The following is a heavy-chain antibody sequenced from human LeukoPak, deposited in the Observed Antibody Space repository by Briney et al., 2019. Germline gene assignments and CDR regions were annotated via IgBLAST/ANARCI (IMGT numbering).Heavy chain of an antibody. J-gene: IGHJ4*02. CDR3: ARDRKTYYYDSSGYPHDY. D-gene: IGHD3-22*01. Sequence: RPGGSLRLSCAASGFTFDDYGMSWVRQAPGKGLEWVSGINWNGGSTGYADSVKGRFTISRDNAKNTLYLQMNSLRAEDTALYYCARDRKTYYYDSSGYPHDYWGQGTLVTVSS. CDR2: INWNGGST. CDR1: GFTFDDYG. V-gene: IGHV3-20*04.